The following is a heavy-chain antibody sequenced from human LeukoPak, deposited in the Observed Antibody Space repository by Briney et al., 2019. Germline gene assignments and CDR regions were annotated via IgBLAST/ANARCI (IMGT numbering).Heavy chain of an antibody. CDR3: ARSTGTTPYWYFDL. CDR1: GYTFTSYA. CDR2: INTNTGNP. V-gene: IGHV7-4-1*02. J-gene: IGHJ2*01. Sequence: GASVKVSCKASGYTFTSYAMNWVRQVPGQGLEWVGWINTNTGNPTYAQGFTGRFVFSLDTSVSTAYLQISSLKAEDTAVYYCARSTGTTPYWYFDLWGRGTLVTVSS. D-gene: IGHD1-1*01.